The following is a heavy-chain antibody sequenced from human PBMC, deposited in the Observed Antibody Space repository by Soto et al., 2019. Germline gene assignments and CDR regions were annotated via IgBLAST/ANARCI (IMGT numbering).Heavy chain of an antibody. V-gene: IGHV1-46*03. Sequence: QVQVVHSGAEVKKPGASVRVSCKATGYTFTKYYMHWVRQAPGQGLEWMGIINLSDESTSYAQKFQGRVTMTRDTSTSTVYMELSSLRSEDTAVYFWARGQSGYETFDNWGQGTLVTVSS. D-gene: IGHD5-12*01. CDR2: INLSDEST. J-gene: IGHJ4*02. CDR3: ARGQSGYETFDN. CDR1: GYTFTKYY.